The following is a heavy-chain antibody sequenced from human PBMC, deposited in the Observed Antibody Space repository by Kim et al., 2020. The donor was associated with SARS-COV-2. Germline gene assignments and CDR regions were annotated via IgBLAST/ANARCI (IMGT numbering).Heavy chain of an antibody. CDR1: GFTFSSHW. V-gene: IGHV3-7*01. Sequence: GGSLRLSCAASGFTFSSHWMRWVRQAPGKGLEWVAYIKQDGSNKYYVDSVKGRFTISRDNAKDSLYLQMNSLRVEDTAVYYCARDALEQWLNDWFFDLWGRGTLVTVSS. J-gene: IGHJ2*01. CDR3: ARDALEQWLNDWFFDL. CDR2: IKQDGSNK. D-gene: IGHD6-19*01.